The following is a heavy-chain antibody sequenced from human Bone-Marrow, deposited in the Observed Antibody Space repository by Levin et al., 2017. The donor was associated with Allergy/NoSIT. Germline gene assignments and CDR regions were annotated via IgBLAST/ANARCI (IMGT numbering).Heavy chain of an antibody. V-gene: IGHV3-30*18. J-gene: IGHJ4*02. CDR1: GFTVTNYA. CDR3: AKDWEWLRPTDGHLDH. CDR2: ISYDGRDK. D-gene: IGHD6-19*01. Sequence: GGSLRLSCAASGFTVTNYAMHWVRQAPGKGLEWLALISYDGRDKYYADSVKGRFTISRDNSRNTVSLQVNSLRPEDTAVYYCAKDWEWLRPTDGHLDHWGQGTLVSVSS.